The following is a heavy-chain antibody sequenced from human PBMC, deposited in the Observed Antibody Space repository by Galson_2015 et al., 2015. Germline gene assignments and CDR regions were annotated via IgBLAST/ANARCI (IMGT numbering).Heavy chain of an antibody. V-gene: IGHV3-48*02. J-gene: IGHJ4*02. Sequence: SLRLSCAASGFTFSSYSMNWVHQAPGKGLEWVSYISSSSSTIYYADSVKGRFTISRDNAKNSLYLQMNSLRDEDTAVYYCARASTSGRRDLIDYWGQGTLVTVSS. CDR1: GFTFSSYS. CDR3: ARASTSGRRDLIDY. D-gene: IGHD6-25*01. CDR2: ISSSSSTI.